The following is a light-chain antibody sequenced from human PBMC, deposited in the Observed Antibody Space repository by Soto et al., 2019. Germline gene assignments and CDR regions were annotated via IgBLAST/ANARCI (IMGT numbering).Light chain of an antibody. J-gene: IGLJ2*01. CDR1: SSDVGSYNL. CDR2: EGS. V-gene: IGLV2-23*01. Sequence: QSALTQPASVSGSPGQSITISCTGTSSDVGSYNLVSWYQQHPVKAPKLMIYEGSKRPSGVSNRFSGSKSGNTASLTISGLQSEDEADYYCCSYAGSSTVVFGGWTKLTVL. CDR3: CSYAGSSTVV.